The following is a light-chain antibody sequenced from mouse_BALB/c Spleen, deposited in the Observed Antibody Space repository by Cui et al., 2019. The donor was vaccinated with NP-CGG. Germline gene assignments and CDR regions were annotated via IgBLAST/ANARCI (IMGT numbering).Light chain of an antibody. CDR2: GTN. CDR3: ALWYSNHWV. J-gene: IGLJ1*01. CDR1: TGAVTTSNY. Sequence: QDVVTPESALTTSPGATVTLTCRSSTGAVTTSNYANWVQEKPDHLFTGLIGGTNNRIPGVPARFSGSLIGDKAALTITGAQTEDEAIYFCALWYSNHWVFGGGTKLTVL. V-gene: IGLV1*01.